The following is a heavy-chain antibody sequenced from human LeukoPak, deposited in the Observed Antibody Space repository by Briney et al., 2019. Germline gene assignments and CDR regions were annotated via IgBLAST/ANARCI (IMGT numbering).Heavy chain of an antibody. CDR3: ARSGIAARPGIGY. Sequence: GGSLRLSCAASGFTFSSYEMNWVRQAPGKGLEWVSYISSSGSTIYYADSVKGRFTISRDNAKNSLYLQMNSLRAEGTAVYYCARSGIAARPGIGYWGQGTLVTVSS. V-gene: IGHV3-48*03. J-gene: IGHJ4*02. D-gene: IGHD6-6*01. CDR2: ISSSGSTI. CDR1: GFTFSSYE.